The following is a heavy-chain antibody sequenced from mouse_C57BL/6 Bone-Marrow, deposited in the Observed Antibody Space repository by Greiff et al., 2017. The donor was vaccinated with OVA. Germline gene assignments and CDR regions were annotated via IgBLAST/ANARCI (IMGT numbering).Heavy chain of an antibody. J-gene: IGHJ3*01. CDR2: IWGAGST. CDR1: GFSLTSYG. V-gene: IGHV2-3*01. D-gene: IGHD3-2*02. Sequence: VNVVESGPGLVAPSQSLSITCTVSGFSLTSYGVSRVRQPPGKGLEWLGVIWGAGSTNYHSALISRLSISKDNSKSQVILKLNSLQTDDTATYYCAKDGDISGYVPCAYWGQGTLVTVSA. CDR3: AKDGDISGYVPCAY.